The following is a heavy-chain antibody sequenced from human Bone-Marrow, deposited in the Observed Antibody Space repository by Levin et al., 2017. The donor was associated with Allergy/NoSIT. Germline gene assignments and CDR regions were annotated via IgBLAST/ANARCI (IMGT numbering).Heavy chain of an antibody. V-gene: IGHV1-18*01. Sequence: WASVKVSCKASGYTFTSYGISWVRQAPGQGLEWMGWISAYNGNTNYAQKLQGRVTMTTDTSTSTAYMELRSLRSDDTAVYYCARDPNSVLMVYAIGFDDYWGQGTLVTVSS. CDR2: ISAYNGNT. J-gene: IGHJ4*02. CDR3: ARDPNSVLMVYAIGFDDY. D-gene: IGHD2-8*01. CDR1: GYTFTSYG.